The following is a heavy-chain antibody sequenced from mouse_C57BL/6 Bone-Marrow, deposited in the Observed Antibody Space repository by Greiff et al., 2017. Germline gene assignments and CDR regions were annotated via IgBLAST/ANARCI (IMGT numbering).Heavy chain of an antibody. CDR1: GYTFTDYY. Sequence: EVQLQQSGPELVKPGASVKISCKASGYTFTDYYMNWVKQSHGKSLAWIGDINPNNGGTSYNQKFKGKATLTVDKSSSTAYMALRSLTSEDSAVYYCARDEGYYLAWFAYWGQGTLVTVSA. CDR3: ARDEGYYLAWFAY. J-gene: IGHJ3*01. CDR2: INPNNGGT. D-gene: IGHD2-3*01. V-gene: IGHV1-26*01.